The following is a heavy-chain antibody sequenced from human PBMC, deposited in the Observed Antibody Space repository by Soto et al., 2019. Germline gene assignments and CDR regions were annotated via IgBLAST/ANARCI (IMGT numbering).Heavy chain of an antibody. CDR1: GFTFSGSA. CDR3: TRGEHDYGDYYFDY. CDR2: IRSKANSYAT. J-gene: IGHJ4*02. D-gene: IGHD4-17*01. Sequence: EVQLVESGGGLVQPGGSLKLSCAASGFTFSGSAMHWVRQASGKGLEWVGRIRSKANSYATAYAASVKGRFTISRDDSKNTAYLQMNSLKTEDTAVYYCTRGEHDYGDYYFDYWGQGNLGTVSS. V-gene: IGHV3-73*01.